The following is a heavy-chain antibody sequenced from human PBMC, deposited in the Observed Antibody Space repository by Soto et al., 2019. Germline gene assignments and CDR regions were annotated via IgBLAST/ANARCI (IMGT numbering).Heavy chain of an antibody. Sequence: SETLSLTCTVSGGSISSYYWSWIRQPPGKGLEWIGYIYYSGSTNYNPSLKSRVTISVDTSKNLYSLKLSSVTAADSAVSYGAKGITIFGVVIWVDWGQGTLVAVS. CDR3: AKGITIFGVVIWVD. V-gene: IGHV4-59*12. D-gene: IGHD3-3*01. J-gene: IGHJ4*02. CDR2: IYYSGST. CDR1: GGSISSYY.